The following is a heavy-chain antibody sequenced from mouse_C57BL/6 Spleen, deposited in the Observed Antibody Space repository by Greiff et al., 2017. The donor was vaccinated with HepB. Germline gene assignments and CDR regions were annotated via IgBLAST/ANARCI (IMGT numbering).Heavy chain of an antibody. CDR3: ALYGNYGGYYAMDY. D-gene: IGHD2-10*02. V-gene: IGHV14-2*01. CDR2: IDPEDGET. Sequence: VQLQQSGAELVKPGASVKLSCTASGFNIKDYYMHWVKQRTEQGLEWIGRIDPEDGETKDAPKFQGKATITADTSSNTAYLQLIRLTSEDTAVYYCALYGNYGGYYAMDYWGQGTSVTVSS. J-gene: IGHJ4*01. CDR1: GFNIKDYY.